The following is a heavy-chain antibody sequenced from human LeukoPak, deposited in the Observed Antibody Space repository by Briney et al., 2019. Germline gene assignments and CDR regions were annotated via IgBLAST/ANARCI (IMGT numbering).Heavy chain of an antibody. CDR3: ARRSYYNYYFDQ. CDR2: LSYSGST. J-gene: IGHJ4*02. V-gene: IGHV4-59*08. CDR1: GGSISSHY. Sequence: SGPTLVKPSETLALTCTVSGGSISSHYWSWVRQSPEKGLEWIGFLSYSGSTNYNPSLKSRVTISVDTSKNQFSLNLSSVTAADTAVYYCARRSYYNYYFDQWGQGTLVTVSS. D-gene: IGHD1-1*01.